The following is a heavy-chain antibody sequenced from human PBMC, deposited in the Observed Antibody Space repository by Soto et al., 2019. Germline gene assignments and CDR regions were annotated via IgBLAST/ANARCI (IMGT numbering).Heavy chain of an antibody. J-gene: IGHJ6*03. D-gene: IGHD3-10*01. CDR3: ARRPYYGSGRWDSYYYYYMDV. CDR1: GGSFSGYY. CDR2: INHSGST. V-gene: IGHV4-34*01. Sequence: SETLSLTCAVYGGSFSGYYWSWIRQPPGKGLEWIGEINHSGSTNYNPSLKSRVTISVDTSKNQFSLKLSSVTAADTAVYYCARRPYYGSGRWDSYYYYYMDVWGKGTTVTVSS.